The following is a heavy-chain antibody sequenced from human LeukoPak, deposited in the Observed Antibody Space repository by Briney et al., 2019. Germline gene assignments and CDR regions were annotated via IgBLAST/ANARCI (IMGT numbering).Heavy chain of an antibody. CDR3: ARGPPHYDILTGYYFDY. Sequence: GGSLRLSCAASGFTFSSYDMHWVRQATGKGLEWVSAIGTAGDTYYPGSVKGRFTISRENAKNSLYLQMNSLRAGDTAVYYCARGPPHYDILTGYYFDYWGQGTLVTVSS. J-gene: IGHJ4*02. V-gene: IGHV3-13*01. CDR1: GFTFSSYD. D-gene: IGHD3-9*01. CDR2: IGTAGDT.